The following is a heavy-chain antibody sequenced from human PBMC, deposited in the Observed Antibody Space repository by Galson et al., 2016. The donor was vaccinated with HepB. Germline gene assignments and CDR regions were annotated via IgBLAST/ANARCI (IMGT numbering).Heavy chain of an antibody. CDR2: ISGSGDIT. J-gene: IGHJ4*02. Sequence: SLRLSCAASGFTFNTYAMSWVRQAPGKGLEWVSSISGSGDITYNADSGKGRFTISRDNPKHTVYLQMNSLRVEDTAVYYCAKGGYYGSGVLWSFDYGGQGTLVTVSS. CDR1: GFTFNTYA. CDR3: AKGGYYGSGVLWSFDY. V-gene: IGHV3-23*01. D-gene: IGHD3-10*01.